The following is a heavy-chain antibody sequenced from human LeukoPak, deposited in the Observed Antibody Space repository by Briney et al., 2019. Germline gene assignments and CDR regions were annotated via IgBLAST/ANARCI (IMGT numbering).Heavy chain of an antibody. D-gene: IGHD6-19*01. CDR1: GFSLTTSAMC. J-gene: IGHJ4*02. Sequence: SGPTLVNPTQTLTLTCTFSGFSLTTSAMCVSWIRQPPGKALERLARIDWDDDKYYNTSLKTRLTISKDTSNNQVVLTMTNMDPVDTATYYCARMYSSGWYYFDYWGQGTLVTVSS. V-gene: IGHV2-70*11. CDR2: IDWDDDK. CDR3: ARMYSSGWYYFDY.